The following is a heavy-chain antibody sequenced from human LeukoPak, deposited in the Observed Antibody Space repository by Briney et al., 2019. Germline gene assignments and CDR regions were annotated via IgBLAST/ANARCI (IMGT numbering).Heavy chain of an antibody. V-gene: IGHV1-18*01. CDR1: GYTFTSYG. CDR3: ARALYTSRSYLATFSPTNFDY. J-gene: IGHJ4*02. Sequence: ASVKVSCKASGYTFTSYGISWVRQAPGQGLEWMGWISAYNGNTNYAQKLQGRVTITTDTSTSTAYMELRSLRSDDTAVYYCARALYTSRSYLATFSPTNFDYWGQGTLVTVSS. CDR2: ISAYNGNT. D-gene: IGHD6-13*01.